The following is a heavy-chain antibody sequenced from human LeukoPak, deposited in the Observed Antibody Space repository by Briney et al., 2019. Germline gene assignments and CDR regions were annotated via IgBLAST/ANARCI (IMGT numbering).Heavy chain of an antibody. CDR1: GFTFSSYW. CDR2: IKQDGSEK. CDR3: AREGSSSWYLWFDP. V-gene: IGHV3-7*01. Sequence: PGGSLRLSCAASGFTFSSYWMSWVRQAPGKGLEWVANIKQDGSEKYYVDSVKGRFTISRDNAKNSLYLQMNSLRAEDTAVYYCAREGSSSWYLWFDPWGQGTLVTASS. J-gene: IGHJ5*02. D-gene: IGHD6-13*01.